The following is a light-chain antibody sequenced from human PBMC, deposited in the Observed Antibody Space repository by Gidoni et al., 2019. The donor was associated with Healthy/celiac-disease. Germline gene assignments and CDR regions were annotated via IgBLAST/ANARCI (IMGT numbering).Light chain of an antibody. Sequence: QSVLTQPPSASGTPGQRVTISSSGSSSNIGSNTVNWYQQLPGTAPKLLIYSNKQRPSGVPDRFSGSKSGTSAALAISGLQSEEEADYYCAAWDDSLNGWVFGGGTKLTVL. CDR2: SNK. J-gene: IGLJ3*02. CDR3: AAWDDSLNGWV. CDR1: SSNIGSNT. V-gene: IGLV1-44*01.